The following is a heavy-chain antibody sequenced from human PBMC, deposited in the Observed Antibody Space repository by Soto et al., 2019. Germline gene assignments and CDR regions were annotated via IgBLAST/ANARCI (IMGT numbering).Heavy chain of an antibody. Sequence: SETLSLTCTVAGGSISSGDYYWSWIRQPPGKGLEWIGYIYYSGSTYYNPSLKSRVTISVDRSKNQFSLKLSSVTAADPAVYYCASSRGSPVPLDYWGHGTLVTVSS. V-gene: IGHV4-30-4*01. CDR3: ASSRGSPVPLDY. CDR1: GGSISSGDYY. D-gene: IGHD1-26*01. CDR2: IYYSGST. J-gene: IGHJ4*01.